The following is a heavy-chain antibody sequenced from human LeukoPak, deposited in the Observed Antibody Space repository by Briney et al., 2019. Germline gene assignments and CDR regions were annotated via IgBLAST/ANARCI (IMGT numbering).Heavy chain of an antibody. D-gene: IGHD4-17*01. CDR3: ARGRTTPYNWFDP. CDR2: ISSSSSTI. J-gene: IGHJ5*02. CDR1: GFTFSSYS. Sequence: PGGSLRLSCAASGFTFSSYSMNWVRQAPGKGLEWVSYISSSSSTIYYADSVKGRFTISRDNAKNSQYLQMNSLRAEDTAVYYCARGRTTPYNWFDPWGQGTLVTVSS. V-gene: IGHV3-48*01.